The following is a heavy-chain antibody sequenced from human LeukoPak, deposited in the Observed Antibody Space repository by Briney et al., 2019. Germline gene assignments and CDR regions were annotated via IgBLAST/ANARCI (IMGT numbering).Heavy chain of an antibody. CDR3: ARDVGASAPDAFDI. CDR1: RFTFSTYN. Sequence: PGGSLRLSCAASRFTFSTYNMNWVRQAPGKGLEWVSSISSSSNYIYYADSVKGRFTISRDNAKNSLYLQMNSLRAEDTDVYYCARDVGASAPDAFDIWGQGTMVTVSS. D-gene: IGHD1-26*01. CDR2: ISSSSNYI. J-gene: IGHJ3*02. V-gene: IGHV3-21*01.